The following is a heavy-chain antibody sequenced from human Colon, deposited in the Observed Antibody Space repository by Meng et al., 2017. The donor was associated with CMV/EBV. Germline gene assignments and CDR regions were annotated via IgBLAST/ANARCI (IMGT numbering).Heavy chain of an antibody. Sequence: SETLSLTCTVSGGSISSGGYYWSWIRQHPGKGLEWIGYIYYSGSTYYNPSLKSRVTISVDTSKNQFSLKLSSVTAADTALYYCAKDRKGATMLGDAFDIWGQGTMVTVSS. D-gene: IGHD1-26*01. J-gene: IGHJ3*02. CDR3: AKDRKGATMLGDAFDI. CDR1: GGSISSGGYY. CDR2: IYYSGST. V-gene: IGHV4-31*03.